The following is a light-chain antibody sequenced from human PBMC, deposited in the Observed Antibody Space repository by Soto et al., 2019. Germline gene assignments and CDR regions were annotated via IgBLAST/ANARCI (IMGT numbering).Light chain of an antibody. V-gene: IGKV3-15*01. Sequence: EIVMTQSRATLSVSPCAGASLSVRASQSVSSYLAWSQQKPGQAPRLLIYGASTRATGVPARFSGSGSGTEFTLTISNLQSEDFAVYYCQQRKYWPPITFGQGTRLEI. CDR2: GAS. CDR3: QQRKYWPPIT. J-gene: IGKJ5*01. CDR1: QSVSSY.